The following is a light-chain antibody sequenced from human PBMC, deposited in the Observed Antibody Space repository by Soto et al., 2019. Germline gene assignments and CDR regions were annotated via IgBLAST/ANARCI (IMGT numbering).Light chain of an antibody. J-gene: IGLJ3*02. CDR3: SSYTSSSTWV. CDR1: SRDVGAYNY. Sequence: QSVRTQPASVSGSPGQSITISCTGTSRDVGAYNYVSWYQQHPGKAPKLMIYEVSNRPSGVSDRFSGSRSGNTASLTISGFQAEDEYDYYCSSYTSSSTWVFGGGTKLTVL. CDR2: EVS. V-gene: IGLV2-14*01.